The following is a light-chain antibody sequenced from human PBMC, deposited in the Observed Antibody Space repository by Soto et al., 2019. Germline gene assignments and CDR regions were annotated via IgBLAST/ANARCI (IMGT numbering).Light chain of an antibody. Sequence: QYALTQPASVSGSPGQSITISCTGTSSDVGSYNLVSWYQQHPGKAPKLMIYEGSKRPSGVSNRFSGSKSGNTASLTISGLQAEDEADYYCCSYAGSSTFLFGTGTKLTVL. CDR2: EGS. CDR1: SSDVGSYNL. J-gene: IGLJ1*01. CDR3: CSYAGSSTFL. V-gene: IGLV2-23*03.